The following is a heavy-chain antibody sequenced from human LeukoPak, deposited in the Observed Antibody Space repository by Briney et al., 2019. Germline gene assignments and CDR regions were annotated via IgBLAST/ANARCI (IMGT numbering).Heavy chain of an antibody. D-gene: IGHD2-2*02. J-gene: IGHJ2*01. CDR2: IRSKTYGGTT. Sequence: PGRSLRLSCTASGFTFGDYAMSWFCQAPGKGLEWVGFIRSKTYGGTTEYAASVKGRFTISRDDSKSIAYLQMNSLKTEDTAMYYCSRDGKPDCSSTSCYRAIGWYFDLWGRGTLLTVSS. CDR3: SRDGKPDCSSTSCYRAIGWYFDL. CDR1: GFTFGDYA. V-gene: IGHV3-49*03.